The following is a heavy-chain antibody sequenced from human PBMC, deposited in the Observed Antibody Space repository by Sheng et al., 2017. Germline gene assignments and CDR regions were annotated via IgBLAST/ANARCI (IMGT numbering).Heavy chain of an antibody. J-gene: IGHJ4*02. CDR2: IRYDGSNI. CDR3: GKDLWRSAFSFDY. D-gene: IGHD3-3*01. Sequence: QVQLVESGGGVVQPGGSLRLSCDASGFSFSSYGMHWVRQAPGKGLEWVAFIRYDGSNIYYADSVKGRFTVSRDNSKNTLYLQMNSLRGEDTAVYYCGKDLWRSAFSFDYWGQGTLVTVSS. V-gene: IGHV3-30*02. CDR1: GFSFSSYG.